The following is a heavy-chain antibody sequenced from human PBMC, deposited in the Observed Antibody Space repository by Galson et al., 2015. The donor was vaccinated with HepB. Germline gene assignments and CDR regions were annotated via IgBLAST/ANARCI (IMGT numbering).Heavy chain of an antibody. D-gene: IGHD6-19*01. J-gene: IGHJ4*02. V-gene: IGHV3-30*18. Sequence: SLRLSCAASGFTFSSYGMHWVRQAPGKGLEWVAVISYDGSNKYYADSVKGRFTISRDNSKNTLYLQMNSLRAEDTAVYYCAKDGVAVAYYFDYWGQGTLVTVSS. CDR3: AKDGVAVAYYFDY. CDR2: ISYDGSNK. CDR1: GFTFSSYG.